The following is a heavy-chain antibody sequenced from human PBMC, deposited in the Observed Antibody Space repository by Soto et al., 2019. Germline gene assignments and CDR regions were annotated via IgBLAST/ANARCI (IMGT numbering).Heavy chain of an antibody. J-gene: IGHJ4*02. CDR2: IYYSGST. V-gene: IGHV4-59*12. D-gene: IGHD3-10*01. Sequence: SETLSLTCTVSGGSISGYYWSWIRQPPGKGLEWIGDIYYSGSTNYNPSPKSRVTISVDKSRNQFSLKLSSVTAADTAVYYCARRWGEGRVDYWGQGTLVTVS. CDR3: ARRWGEGRVDY. CDR1: GGSISGYY.